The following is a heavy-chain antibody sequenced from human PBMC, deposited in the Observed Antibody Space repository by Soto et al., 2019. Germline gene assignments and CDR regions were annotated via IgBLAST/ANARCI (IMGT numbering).Heavy chain of an antibody. CDR1: GGSISSYY. V-gene: IGHV4-59*01. CDR2: IYYSGST. J-gene: IGHJ4*02. CDR3: ARDVKEGADY. Sequence: PWETLSLTCTVSGGSISSYYWSWIRQPPGKGLEWIGYIYYSGSTNYNPSLKSRVTISVDTSKNQFSLKLSSVTAADTAVYYCARDVKEGADYWGQGTLVTVSP.